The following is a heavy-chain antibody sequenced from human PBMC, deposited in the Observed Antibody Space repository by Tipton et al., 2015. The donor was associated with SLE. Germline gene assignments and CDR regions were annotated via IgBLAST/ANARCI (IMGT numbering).Heavy chain of an antibody. Sequence: TLSLTCNVSSGSISSSDFYWGWIRQPPGKGLEWIGSIYYSGSTYYNPSLKSRASMSIDMSKNHFSLRLTSVTAADTAVYYCATSHERHSSGCTFDYWGQGTLVTVSS. D-gene: IGHD6-19*01. CDR3: ATSHERHSSGCTFDY. V-gene: IGHV4-39*07. CDR1: SGSISSSDFY. CDR2: IYYSGST. J-gene: IGHJ4*02.